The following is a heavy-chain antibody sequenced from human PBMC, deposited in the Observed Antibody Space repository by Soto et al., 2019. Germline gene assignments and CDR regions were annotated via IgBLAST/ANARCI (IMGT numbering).Heavy chain of an antibody. CDR2: IYYSGST. V-gene: IGHV4-59*01. CDR1: GGSISSYY. Sequence: SETLSLTCTVSGGSISSYYWSWIRQPPGKGLEWIGYIYYSGSTNYNPSLKSRVTTSVDTSKNQFSLKLSSVTAADTAVYYCAREPLFCALYSGDRPDAFDFCGQRTMVTVSS. D-gene: IGHD3-9*01. CDR3: AREPLFCALYSGDRPDAFDF. J-gene: IGHJ3*01.